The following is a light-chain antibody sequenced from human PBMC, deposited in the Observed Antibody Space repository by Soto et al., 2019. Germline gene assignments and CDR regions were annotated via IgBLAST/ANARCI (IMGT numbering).Light chain of an antibody. V-gene: IGKV1-27*01. CDR2: AAS. J-gene: IGKJ5*01. Sequence: DIQMTQSPSSLSASVGDRVTITCRASQGISNYLAWYQQKSGKLPKLLIYAASTLQSGVPSRFSGSGSGTDLTLTISSLQPEDVASYYCQNHNSAPITFGQGTRLEIK. CDR3: QNHNSAPIT. CDR1: QGISNY.